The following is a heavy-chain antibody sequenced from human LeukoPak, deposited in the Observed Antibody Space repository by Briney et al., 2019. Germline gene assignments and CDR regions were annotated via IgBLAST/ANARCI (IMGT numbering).Heavy chain of an antibody. D-gene: IGHD3-16*01. CDR1: GYTFTSYY. Sequence: ASVKVSCKASGYTFTSYYMHWVRQAPGQGLEWMGIINPRGTATRYAERFQGRLTLTRDLSTSKDYMELSRLRSDDTAVYFCARDTSEGDYAWWFDPWGQGTLVTVAS. V-gene: IGHV1-46*01. J-gene: IGHJ5*02. CDR2: INPRGTAT. CDR3: ARDTSEGDYAWWFDP.